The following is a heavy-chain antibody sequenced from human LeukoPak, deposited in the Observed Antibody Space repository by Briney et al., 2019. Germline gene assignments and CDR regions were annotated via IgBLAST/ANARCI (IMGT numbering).Heavy chain of an antibody. D-gene: IGHD2-2*01. CDR2: IDPSDSYT. Sequence: GGSLRLSCKGSGYSFTSYWISWVRQMPGKGLEWMGRIDPSDSYTNYSPSFQGHVTISADKSISTAYLQWSSLKASDTAMYYCARTVAPAAMMSTQRYGMDVWGQGTTVTVSS. CDR1: GYSFTSYW. J-gene: IGHJ6*02. V-gene: IGHV5-10-1*01. CDR3: ARTVAPAAMMSTQRYGMDV.